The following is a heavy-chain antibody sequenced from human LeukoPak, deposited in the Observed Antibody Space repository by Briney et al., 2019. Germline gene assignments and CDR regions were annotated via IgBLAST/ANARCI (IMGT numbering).Heavy chain of an antibody. CDR2: IYPADSDT. D-gene: IGHD4-17*01. Sequence: GESLKISCXGSGYNFDTYWIAWVREMPGKGLGWMGIIYPADSDTRYRPSFQGQVTISADKSITTAYLQWSSLKASDTATYYCARGYGAYLGFWGQGSLVTVSS. CDR3: ARGYGAYLGF. J-gene: IGHJ4*02. CDR1: GYNFDTYW. V-gene: IGHV5-51*01.